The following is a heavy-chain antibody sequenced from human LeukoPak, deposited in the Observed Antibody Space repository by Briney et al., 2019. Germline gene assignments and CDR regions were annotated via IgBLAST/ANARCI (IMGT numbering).Heavy chain of an antibody. J-gene: IGHJ6*03. CDR1: GGSISSYY. V-gene: IGHV4-4*07. CDR2: IYTSGST. D-gene: IGHD6-6*01. CDR3: AREVDSSSSGWYYYYMDV. Sequence: SETLSLTCTVSGGSISSYYWSWIRQPAGKGLEWIGRIYTSGSTDYNPSLKSRVTMSVDTSKNQFSLKLSSVTAAATAVYYCAREVDSSSSGWYYYYMDVWGKGTTVTVSS.